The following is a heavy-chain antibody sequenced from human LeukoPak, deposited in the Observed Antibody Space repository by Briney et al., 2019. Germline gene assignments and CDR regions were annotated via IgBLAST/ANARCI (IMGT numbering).Heavy chain of an antibody. V-gene: IGHV4-38-2*01. D-gene: IGHD3-10*01. CDR1: GYSISSGYY. J-gene: IGHJ3*01. CDR2: IYHSGST. CDR3: SMSIGGSFDF. Sequence: SETLSLTCAVSGYSISSGYYWGWIRPPPGKGLEWIGSIYHSGSTYYNPSLKSRVTISVDTSKNQLSLMLSSVTAADTSVYHCSMSIGGSFDFWGKGTMVTVSS.